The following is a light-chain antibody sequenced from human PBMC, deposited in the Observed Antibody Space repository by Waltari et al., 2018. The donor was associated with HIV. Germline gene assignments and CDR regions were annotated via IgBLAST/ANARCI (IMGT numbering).Light chain of an antibody. Sequence: DILLTASPPFLSVSVGDRVTISCRASQGIMNYLAWFQQKPGRAPKLLIFGATTLQTGVPSRFSGSGSGTQFTLTISGLHPEDFATYYCQQHNTYPLTFGPGT. V-gene: IGKV1-9*01. CDR2: GAT. J-gene: IGKJ3*01. CDR1: QGIMNY. CDR3: QQHNTYPLT.